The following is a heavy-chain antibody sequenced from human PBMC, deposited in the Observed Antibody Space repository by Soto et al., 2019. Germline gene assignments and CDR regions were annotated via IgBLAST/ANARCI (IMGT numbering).Heavy chain of an antibody. D-gene: IGHD2-21*01. V-gene: IGHV3-53*05. CDR2: IYSGGST. Sequence: GGSLRLSCAASGFTVSSNYMSWVRQAPGKGLEWVSVIYSGGSTYYADSVKGRFTISRDNSKNTLSLQMNSLRPEDTAVYYCAKDKFSDLIHYLDYWGQGTLVTVSS. CDR3: AKDKFSDLIHYLDY. J-gene: IGHJ4*02. CDR1: GFTVSSNY.